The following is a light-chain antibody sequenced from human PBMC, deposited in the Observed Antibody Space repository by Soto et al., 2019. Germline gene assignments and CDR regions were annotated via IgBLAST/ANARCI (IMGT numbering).Light chain of an antibody. CDR1: QSVSTW. V-gene: IGKV1-5*01. J-gene: IGKJ1*01. CDR2: DAS. CDR3: QQYNSYSAWT. Sequence: DIQMTQSPSTLSASIGDRVTITCRASQSVSTWLAWYQQKPGKAPKLLIYDASSLQSGVPSRFSGSGSGTGFTLTISSLQPDDFATYYCQQYNSYSAWTFGQGTKVEIK.